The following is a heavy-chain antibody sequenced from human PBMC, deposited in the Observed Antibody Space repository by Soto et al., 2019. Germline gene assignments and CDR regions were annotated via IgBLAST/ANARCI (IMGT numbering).Heavy chain of an antibody. D-gene: IGHD3-22*01. V-gene: IGHV1-2*02. CDR3: ARGYYYDSSGSSTWLDP. CDR2: INPNSGGT. J-gene: IGHJ5*02. Sequence: QVQLVQSGAEVKKPGASVKVSCKASGYTFTGYYMHWVRQAPGLGLGWMGWINPNSGGTNYAQKFQGRVTMTRDTSSSTAYMELSRLRSDDTAVYHCARGYYYDSSGSSTWLDPWGQGTLVTVSS. CDR1: GYTFTGYY.